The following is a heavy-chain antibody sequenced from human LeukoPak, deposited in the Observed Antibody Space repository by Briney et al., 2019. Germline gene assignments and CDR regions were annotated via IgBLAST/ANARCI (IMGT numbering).Heavy chain of an antibody. V-gene: IGHV4-38-2*01. J-gene: IGHJ5*01. CDR2: IYHTGRT. CDR3: ARAYSSSWDFNWFDP. D-gene: IGHD6-13*01. Sequence: NAGGSLRLSCAASGFTFDDYAMHWIRQPPGKGLEWMGNIYHTGRTYYHPSLKSRPTISVDTSKNQFSLKLSSVTAADTAVYYCARAYSSSWDFNWFDPWGQGTMVTVSS. CDR1: GFTFDDYA.